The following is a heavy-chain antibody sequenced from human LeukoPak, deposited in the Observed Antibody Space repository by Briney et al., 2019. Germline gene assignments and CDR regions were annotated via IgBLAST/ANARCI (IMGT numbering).Heavy chain of an antibody. CDR3: TRQFSGYAFDY. CDR2: ITSDGSST. V-gene: IGHV3-74*01. D-gene: IGHD5-12*01. Sequence: PGGSLRLSCAASEFTFSTYWMHWVRQAPGKGLVWVSRITSDGSSTSYADSVKGRFTISRDNAKNTMYLHMNSLRAEDTAVYYCTRQFSGYAFDYWGQGTLVTVSS. CDR1: EFTFSTYW. J-gene: IGHJ4*02.